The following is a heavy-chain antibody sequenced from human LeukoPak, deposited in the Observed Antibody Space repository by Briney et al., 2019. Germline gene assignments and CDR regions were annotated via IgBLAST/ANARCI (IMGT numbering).Heavy chain of an antibody. D-gene: IGHD5-18*01. J-gene: IGHJ5*02. Sequence: PGGSLRLSCAASGFTFNIYWMHWVRQAPGKGLVWVSLIKSDGSSTNYADSVKGRFTISRDNAKNTLYLQMDSLRAEDTATYYCARDKGYSSDTWGQRTLVTVSS. CDR2: IKSDGSST. CDR1: GFTFNIYW. CDR3: ARDKGYSSDT. V-gene: IGHV3-74*01.